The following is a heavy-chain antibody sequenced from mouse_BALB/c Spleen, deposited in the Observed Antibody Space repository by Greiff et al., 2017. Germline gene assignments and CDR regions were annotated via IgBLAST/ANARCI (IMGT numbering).Heavy chain of an antibody. CDR3: ARKLLYFDY. CDR1: GYSFTGYF. V-gene: IGHV1S135*01. Sequence: EVQLVESGPELVKPGASVKISCKASGYSFTGYFMNWVKQSHGKSLEWIGYIDPYNGGTSYNQKFKGKATLTVDKSSSTAFMHLNSLTSEDSAVYYCARKLLYFDYWGQGTTLTVSS. CDR2: IDPYNGGT. J-gene: IGHJ2*01. D-gene: IGHD1-1*01.